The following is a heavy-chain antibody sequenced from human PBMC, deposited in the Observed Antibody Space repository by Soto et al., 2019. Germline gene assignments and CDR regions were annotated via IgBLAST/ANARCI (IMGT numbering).Heavy chain of an antibody. CDR3: ARARVIRDYYFDY. Sequence: GGSLRLSCAASGFTFSSYWMHWVRQAPGKGLVWVSRINSDGSSTSYADSVKGRFTISRDNAKNTLYLQMNSLRAEDTAVYYCARARVIRDYYFDYWGQGTLVTVSS. CDR2: INSDGSST. J-gene: IGHJ4*02. D-gene: IGHD3-22*01. V-gene: IGHV3-74*01. CDR1: GFTFSSYW.